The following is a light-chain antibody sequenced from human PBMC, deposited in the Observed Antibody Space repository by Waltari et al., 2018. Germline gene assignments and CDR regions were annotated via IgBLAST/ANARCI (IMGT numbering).Light chain of an antibody. CDR2: VEGSGSS. V-gene: IGLV4-60*03. CDR3: ETWDSNTQGV. J-gene: IGLJ3*02. Sequence: QPLLPQSSSASASLASSVKLTSTLSRRHSSNITAWHQQHPGQAPRYLMKVEGSGSSNKGSGVPDRFSGSSSGADRYLTISNLQSEDEADYYCETWDSNTQGVFGGGTKLTVL. CDR1: RRHSSNI.